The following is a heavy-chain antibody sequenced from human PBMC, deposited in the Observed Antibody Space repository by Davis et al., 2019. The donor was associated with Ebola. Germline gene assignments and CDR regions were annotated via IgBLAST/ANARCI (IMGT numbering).Heavy chain of an antibody. J-gene: IGHJ4*02. Sequence: MPSETLFLTCTVSGGSISSSSYYWGWIRQPPGKGLEWIGSIYYSGSTYYNPSLKSRVTISVDTSKNQFSLKLSSVTAADTAVYYCARAAPTLYYFDYWGQGTLVTVSS. CDR2: IYYSGST. CDR1: GGSISSSSYY. CDR3: ARAAPTLYYFDY. V-gene: IGHV4-39*07. D-gene: IGHD3-10*01.